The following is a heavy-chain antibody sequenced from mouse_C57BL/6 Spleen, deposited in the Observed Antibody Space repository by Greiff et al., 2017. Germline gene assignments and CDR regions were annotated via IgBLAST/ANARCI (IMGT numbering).Heavy chain of an antibody. CDR1: GFTFTAYY. D-gene: IGHD2-4*01. Sequence: EVKLVESGGGLVQPGGSLSLSCAASGFTFTAYYMSWVRQPPGKALEWLGFLRNKANGYTTEYSASVKGRFTISRDNSQSILYLQMNALRAEDSATYYCARYDYDSGAWFAYWGQGTLVTVSA. CDR2: LRNKANGYTT. J-gene: IGHJ3*01. CDR3: ARYDYDSGAWFAY. V-gene: IGHV7-3*01.